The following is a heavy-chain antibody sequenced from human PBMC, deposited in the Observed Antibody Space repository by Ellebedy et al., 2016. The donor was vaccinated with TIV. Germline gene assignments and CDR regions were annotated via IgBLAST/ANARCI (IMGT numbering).Heavy chain of an antibody. J-gene: IGHJ4*02. CDR1: GGTFSSYA. CDR3: ATEIPGIAVAGTEYYFDY. CDR2: IIPILGIA. V-gene: IGHV1-69*04. D-gene: IGHD6-19*01. Sequence: AASVKVSCKASGGTFSSYAISWARQAPGQGLEWMGRIIPILGIANYAQKFQGRVTITADKSTSTAYMELSSLRSEDTAVYYCATEIPGIAVAGTEYYFDYWGQGTLVTVSS.